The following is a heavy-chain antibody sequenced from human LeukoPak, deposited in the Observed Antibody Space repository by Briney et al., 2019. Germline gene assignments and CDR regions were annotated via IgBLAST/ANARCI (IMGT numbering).Heavy chain of an antibody. V-gene: IGHV3-30*18. CDR3: AKYTRVPYFDY. CDR2: ISYDGSNK. CDR1: GFTFSSYG. Sequence: GGSLRLSCAASGFTFSSYGMHWVRQAPGKGLEWVAVISYDGSNKYYADSVKGRFTISRDNSKNTLYLQMNSLRAEDTAVYYCAKYTRVPYFDYWGQGTLVTVSS. D-gene: IGHD2-2*02. J-gene: IGHJ4*02.